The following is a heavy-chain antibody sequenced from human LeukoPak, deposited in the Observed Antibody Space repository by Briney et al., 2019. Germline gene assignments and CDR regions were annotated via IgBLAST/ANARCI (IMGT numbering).Heavy chain of an antibody. D-gene: IGHD1-26*01. Sequence: GGSLRLSCAASGFTFSSYGMHWVRQAPGKGLEWVAVIWYDGSYTYYAESVKGRFTISRDNSRNTLYLQMSSLRAEHTAVYYCAKPTSGDGSFLIDYWGQGTLVTVSS. CDR2: IWYDGSYT. V-gene: IGHV3-33*06. J-gene: IGHJ4*02. CDR3: AKPTSGDGSFLIDY. CDR1: GFTFSSYG.